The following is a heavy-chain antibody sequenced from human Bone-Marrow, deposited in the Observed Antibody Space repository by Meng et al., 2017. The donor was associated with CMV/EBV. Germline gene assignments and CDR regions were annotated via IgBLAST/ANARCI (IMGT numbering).Heavy chain of an antibody. CDR1: GYTFTGYY. Sequence: ASVKVSCKASGYTFTGYYMHWVRQAPGQGLEWMGWINPNSGGTNYAQKFQGRVTMTRDTSISTAYMELSRLRSDDTAVYYCARESYSYSGSYEDWGQGTRVTVSS. CDR3: ARESYSYSGSYED. D-gene: IGHD1-26*01. CDR2: INPNSGGT. J-gene: IGHJ4*02. V-gene: IGHV1-2*02.